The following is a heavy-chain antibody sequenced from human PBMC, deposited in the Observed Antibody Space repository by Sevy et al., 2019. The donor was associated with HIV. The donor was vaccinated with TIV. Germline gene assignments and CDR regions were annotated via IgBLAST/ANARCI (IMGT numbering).Heavy chain of an antibody. CDR1: GGSISNYF. V-gene: IGHV4-59*01. CDR2: IYYSGST. J-gene: IGHJ4*02. Sequence: SETLSLTCTASGGSISNYFWSWIRQPPGKGLEWIGYIYYSGSTDYNPSLKSRITISVDTSKNQFSLKLSSVTAADTAVYYCARESIGAVGDFDYWGQGTLVTVSS. CDR3: ARESIGAVGDFDY. D-gene: IGHD6-13*01.